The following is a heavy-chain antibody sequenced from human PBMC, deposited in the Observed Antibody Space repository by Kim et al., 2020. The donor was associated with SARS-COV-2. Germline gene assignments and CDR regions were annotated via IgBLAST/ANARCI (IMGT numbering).Heavy chain of an antibody. J-gene: IGHJ4*02. CDR3: ARGIPDY. V-gene: IGHV4-34*01. D-gene: IGHD2-2*02. Sequence: HSGSTNHNPSLKSRVTISVDTSKNQFSLKLSSVTAADTAVHYCARGIPDYWGQGTLVTVSS. CDR2: HSGST.